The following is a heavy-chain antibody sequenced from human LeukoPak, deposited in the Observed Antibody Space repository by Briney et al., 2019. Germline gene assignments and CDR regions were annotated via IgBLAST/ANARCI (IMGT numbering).Heavy chain of an antibody. D-gene: IGHD6-19*01. CDR1: GGSISSYY. J-gene: IGHJ4*02. Sequence: SETLSLTCTVSGGSISSYYWSWIRQPPGKGLEWIGYIYYSGSTNYKSSLKSRVTISVDTSKNQFSLRLTSVIAADTAVYYCAGDSSGLEIDYWGQGTLVTVSS. CDR2: IYYSGST. V-gene: IGHV4-59*12. CDR3: AGDSSGLEIDY.